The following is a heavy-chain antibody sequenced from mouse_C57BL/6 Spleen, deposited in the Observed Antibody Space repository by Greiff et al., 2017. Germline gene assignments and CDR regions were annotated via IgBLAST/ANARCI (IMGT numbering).Heavy chain of an antibody. V-gene: IGHV1-52*01. CDR3: ARLLNYLDY. CDR2: IDPSDSET. Sequence: QVQLQQSGAELVRPGSSVKLSCTASGYTFTSYWMHGVKQRPIQGLEWIGNIDPSDSETHYNQKFKDKATLTVDKSSSTAYMQLSSLTSEDSAVYSCARLLNYLDYWGQGTTLTVSS. CDR1: GYTFTSYW. J-gene: IGHJ2*01.